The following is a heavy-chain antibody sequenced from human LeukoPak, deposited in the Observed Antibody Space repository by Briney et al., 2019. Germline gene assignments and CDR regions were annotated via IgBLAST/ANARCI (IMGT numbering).Heavy chain of an antibody. CDR3: ARGDRQYYYDSSGYSGFDP. J-gene: IGHJ5*02. D-gene: IGHD3-22*01. CDR2: ISAYNGNT. V-gene: IGHV1-18*01. Sequence: ASVKVSCKASGYTFTSYGISWVRQAPGQGLEWMGWISAYNGNTNYAQKLQGRVTMTTDTSTSTAYTELRSLRSDDTAVYYCARGDRQYYYDSSGYSGFDPWGQGTLVTVSS. CDR1: GYTFTSYG.